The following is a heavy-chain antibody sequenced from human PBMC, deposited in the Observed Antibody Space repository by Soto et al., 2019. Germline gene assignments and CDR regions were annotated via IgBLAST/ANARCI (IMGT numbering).Heavy chain of an antibody. CDR2: INPNSGGT. CDR3: ARERIQLWATNYYYYGMDV. D-gene: IGHD5-18*01. Sequence: QVQLVQSGAEVKKPGASVKVSCKASGYTFTGYYMHWVRQAPGQGLEWMGWINPNSGGTNYAQKLQGWVTMTRDTSISTAYMELSRLRSDDTAVYYCARERIQLWATNYYYYGMDVWGQGTTVTVSS. V-gene: IGHV1-2*04. CDR1: GYTFTGYY. J-gene: IGHJ6*02.